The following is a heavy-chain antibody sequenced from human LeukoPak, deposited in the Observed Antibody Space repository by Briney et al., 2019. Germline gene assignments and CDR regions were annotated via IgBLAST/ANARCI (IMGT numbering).Heavy chain of an antibody. D-gene: IGHD2/OR15-2a*01. CDR1: GGSISSYY. CDR3: ARDLLGSGFDP. J-gene: IGHJ5*02. Sequence: SETLSLTCTVSGGSISSYYWSWIRQPPGKGLEWIGYIYYSGSTNYNPSLKSRVTISVDTSKNQFSLKLSSVTAAAPAVYYCARDLLGSGFDPWGQGTLVTVSS. CDR2: IYYSGST. V-gene: IGHV4-59*01.